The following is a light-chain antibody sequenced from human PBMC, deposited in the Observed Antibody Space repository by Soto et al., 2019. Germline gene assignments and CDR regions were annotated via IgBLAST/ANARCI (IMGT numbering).Light chain of an antibody. J-gene: IGKJ2*01. CDR3: HQYGNSPGT. Sequence: EIVWTQSPGTLSLSPGERATLSCRASQSVRSNYLAWYQQKPGQAPSLRIYGASTRATGIPDRFSGSGSGTDFTLTITRLEPEDFAGYYCHQYGNSPGTFGQGTKLEIK. CDR1: QSVRSNY. V-gene: IGKV3-20*01. CDR2: GAS.